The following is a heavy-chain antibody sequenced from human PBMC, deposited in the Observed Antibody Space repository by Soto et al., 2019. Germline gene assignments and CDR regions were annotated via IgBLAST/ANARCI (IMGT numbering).Heavy chain of an antibody. J-gene: IGHJ3*02. Sequence: GGSLRLSCAASGFTFSSYAMSWVRQAPGKGLEWVSAISGSGGSTYYADSVKGRFTISRDNSKNTLYLQMNSLRAEDTAVYYCAKDVRPNDFWSGYYTDDAFDIWGQGTMVTVSS. CDR2: ISGSGGST. D-gene: IGHD3-3*01. CDR1: GFTFSSYA. CDR3: AKDVRPNDFWSGYYTDDAFDI. V-gene: IGHV3-23*01.